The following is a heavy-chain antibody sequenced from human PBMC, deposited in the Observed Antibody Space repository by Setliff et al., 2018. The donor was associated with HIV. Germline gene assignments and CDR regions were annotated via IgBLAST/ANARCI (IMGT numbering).Heavy chain of an antibody. CDR3: AKGGDRAMINFDH. J-gene: IGHJ4*02. CDR1: GYTFTSYG. V-gene: IGHV1-18*01. CDR2: ISAYNGNT. D-gene: IGHD5-18*01. Sequence: SVKVSCKASGYTFTSYGISWVRQAPGQGLEWMGWISAYNGNTNYAQKLQGRVTMTRDTSTSTVYMELSSLTSEDTAVYYCAKGGDRAMINFDHWGQGTLVTSPQ.